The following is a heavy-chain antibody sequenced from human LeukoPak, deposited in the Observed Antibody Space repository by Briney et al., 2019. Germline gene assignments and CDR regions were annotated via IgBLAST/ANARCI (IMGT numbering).Heavy chain of an antibody. CDR2: ISSSSSTI. D-gene: IGHD2-15*01. CDR1: GFTFSSYS. J-gene: IGHJ4*02. CDR3: ARDCSGGSCFNFDY. Sequence: GGSLRLSCAASGFTFSSYSMNWVRQAPGKGLKWVSYISSSSSTIYYADSVKGRFTISRDNAKNSLYLQMNSLRAEDTAVYYCARDCSGGSCFNFDYWGQGTLVTVSS. V-gene: IGHV3-48*01.